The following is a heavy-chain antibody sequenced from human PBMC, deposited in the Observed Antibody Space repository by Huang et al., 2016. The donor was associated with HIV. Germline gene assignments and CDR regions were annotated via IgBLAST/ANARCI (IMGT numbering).Heavy chain of an antibody. CDR3: ARQLYDNTGYLMGARLHD. CDR2: IIPICGTA. V-gene: IGHV1-69*13. CDR1: GGTFSNYA. D-gene: IGHD3-22*01. J-gene: IGHJ4*02. Sequence: QVQLVQSGAEVKKVGSSVKVSCKASGGTFSNYAISWVRLAPGHGLEWMGGIIPICGTANFAPKFQGRVTIPADGSTSTAYLELSSLRSEDTAVYFCARQLYDNTGYLMGARLHDWGQGTLVTVSS.